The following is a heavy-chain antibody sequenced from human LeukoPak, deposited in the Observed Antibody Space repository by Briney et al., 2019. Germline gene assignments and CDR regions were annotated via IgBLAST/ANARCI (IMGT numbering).Heavy chain of an antibody. CDR2: IGSSSSPI. D-gene: IGHD5-18*01. CDR1: GFTFSSYS. CDR3: ARGWIQLKRKGYMDD. J-gene: IGHJ6*03. Sequence: GGSLRLSCLASGFTFSSYSMNWVRQAPGKGLEWISYIGSSSSPIYYADSVKGRFTISRDNAKNSLYLQMNSLRAEDTAVYYCARGWIQLKRKGYMDDWGKGTTVTVSS. V-gene: IGHV3-48*01.